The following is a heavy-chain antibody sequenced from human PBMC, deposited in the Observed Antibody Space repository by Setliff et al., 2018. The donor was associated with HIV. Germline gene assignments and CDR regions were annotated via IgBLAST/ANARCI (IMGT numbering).Heavy chain of an antibody. Sequence: GGSLRLSCAASGFIFSDHVMHWVRQAPGKGLEWVAFIRHDGSNKYYADSVKGRFTISRDNSENTLYLQMNSLRAEDTAVYSCAKDNDYVWGSFSAASKGRYGMDVWGQGTTVTVSS. CDR2: IRHDGSNK. D-gene: IGHD3-16*01. CDR1: GFIFSDHV. CDR3: AKDNDYVWGSFSAASKGRYGMDV. V-gene: IGHV3-30*02. J-gene: IGHJ6*02.